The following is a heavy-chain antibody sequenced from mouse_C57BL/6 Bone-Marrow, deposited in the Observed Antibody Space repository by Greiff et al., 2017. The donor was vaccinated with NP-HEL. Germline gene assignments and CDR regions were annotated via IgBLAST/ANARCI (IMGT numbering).Heavy chain of an antibody. CDR1: GYTFPSYW. Sequence: QLQQPGAELVKPGASVKLSCKASGYTFPSYWMQWVKQRPGQGLEWIGEIDPSDSYTNYNQKFKGKATLTVDTSSSTAYMQLSSLTSEDSAVYYCARELGLYYAMDYWGQGTSVTVSS. V-gene: IGHV1-50*01. J-gene: IGHJ4*01. D-gene: IGHD4-1*01. CDR3: ARELGLYYAMDY. CDR2: IDPSDSYT.